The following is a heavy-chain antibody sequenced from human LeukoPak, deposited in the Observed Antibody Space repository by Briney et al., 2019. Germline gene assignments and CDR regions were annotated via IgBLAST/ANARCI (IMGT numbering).Heavy chain of an antibody. CDR2: ISSSSSTI. CDR3: ARASGSYYRGPDYYYYYMDV. J-gene: IGHJ6*03. Sequence: PGRSLRLSCAASRFTFSNYSMNWVRQAPGKGLEWVSYISSSSSTIYYADSVKGRFTISRDNAKNSLCLQMDSLRAEDTAVYYCARASGSYYRGPDYYYYYMDVWGKGTTVTVSS. CDR1: RFTFSNYS. D-gene: IGHD1-26*01. V-gene: IGHV3-48*01.